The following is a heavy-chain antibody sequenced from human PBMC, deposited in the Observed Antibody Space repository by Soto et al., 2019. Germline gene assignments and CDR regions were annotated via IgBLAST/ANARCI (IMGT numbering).Heavy chain of an antibody. V-gene: IGHV3-23*01. CDR2: ISGSGGST. CDR1: GFTFSSYA. CDR3: AKANIAARPYYFDY. Sequence: GALRLSCAASGFTFSSYAMSWVRQAPGKGLEWVSAISGSGGSTYYADSGKGRFTISRDNSKNTLYLQMNSLRAEDTAVYYCAKANIAARPYYFDYWGQGTLVTVSS. D-gene: IGHD6-6*01. J-gene: IGHJ4*02.